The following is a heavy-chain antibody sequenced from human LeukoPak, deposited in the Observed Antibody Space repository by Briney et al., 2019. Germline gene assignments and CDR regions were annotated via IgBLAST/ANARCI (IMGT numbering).Heavy chain of an antibody. J-gene: IGHJ3*02. CDR3: AKSYDFWSGYYTDDAFDI. CDR2: IRYDGRNK. Sequence: PGGSLRLSCAASGFTFSSYGMHWVRQAPGKGLEWVAFIRYDGRNKYYADSVKGRFTISRDNSKNTLYLQMNSLRAEDTAVYYCAKSYDFWSGYYTDDAFDIWGQGTMVTVSS. CDR1: GFTFSSYG. D-gene: IGHD3-3*01. V-gene: IGHV3-30*02.